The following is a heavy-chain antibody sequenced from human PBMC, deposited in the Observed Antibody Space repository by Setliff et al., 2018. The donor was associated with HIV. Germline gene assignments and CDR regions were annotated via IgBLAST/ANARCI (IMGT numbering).Heavy chain of an antibody. CDR2: IYYSGST. CDR1: GGSISSDSYY. D-gene: IGHD3-10*01. Sequence: PSETLSLTCTISGGSISSDSYYWGWIRQPPGKGLEWIGSIYYSGSTYYNPSLKSRVSISVDTSKNHFSLKLSSVTAADTAVYYCARHTGIAVVRGLSPDGFDIWGQGTMVTVSS. V-gene: IGHV4-39*01. CDR3: ARHTGIAVVRGLSPDGFDI. J-gene: IGHJ3*02.